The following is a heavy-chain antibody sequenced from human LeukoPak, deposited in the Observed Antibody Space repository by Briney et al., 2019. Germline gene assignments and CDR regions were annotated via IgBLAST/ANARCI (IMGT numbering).Heavy chain of an antibody. J-gene: IGHJ4*02. V-gene: IGHV3-53*01. CDR1: GFTVSSNY. CDR2: IQSGGTT. Sequence: PGGSLRLSCAVSGFTVSSNYMHWVRQAPGKGLEWVSIIQSGGTTCYADSVRGRFTISRDNSKNTLDLQMNSLRADDTAVYYCAKDRSVVVPAASGYWGQGTLVTVSS. D-gene: IGHD2-2*01. CDR3: AKDRSVVVPAASGY.